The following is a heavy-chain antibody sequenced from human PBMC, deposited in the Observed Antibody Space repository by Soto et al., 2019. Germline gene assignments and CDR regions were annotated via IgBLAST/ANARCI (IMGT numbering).Heavy chain of an antibody. CDR1: GFTFDDYA. CDR2: ISWNSGSI. J-gene: IGHJ4*02. D-gene: IGHD6-13*01. V-gene: IGHV3-9*01. Sequence: EVQLVESGGGLVQPGRSLRLSCAASGFTFDDYAMHWVRQAPGKGLEWVSGISWNSGSIGYADSVKGRFTISRDNAKNSLYLQMSSPRAEDTALYYCAKDIRLSGSSWFDYWGQGTLVTVSS. CDR3: AKDIRLSGSSWFDY.